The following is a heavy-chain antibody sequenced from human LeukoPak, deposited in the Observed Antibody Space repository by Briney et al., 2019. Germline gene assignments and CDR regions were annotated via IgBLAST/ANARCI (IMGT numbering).Heavy chain of an antibody. CDR2: IYASGST. J-gene: IGHJ4*02. CDR1: GGSISSYY. Sequence: SETLSLTCTVSGGSISSYYWSWIRQPAGKGLEWIGRIYASGSTYYNPSLKSRVTMSVDTSKNQFSLRLTTVTAADTAVYYCARDSNLEYSSSRGLGRWGRGTLVTVSS. V-gene: IGHV4-4*07. D-gene: IGHD6-6*01. CDR3: ARDSNLEYSSSRGLGR.